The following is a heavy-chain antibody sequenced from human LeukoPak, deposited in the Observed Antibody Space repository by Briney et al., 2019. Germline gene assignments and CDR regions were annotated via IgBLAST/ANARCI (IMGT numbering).Heavy chain of an antibody. Sequence: GGSLRLSCAASGFTVSSNYMSWVRQAPGKGLEWVSYISSSSSTIYYADSVKGRFTISRDNAKNSLYLQMNSLRAEDTAVYYCARDLGGSWYSRWGQGTLVTVSS. D-gene: IGHD6-13*01. V-gene: IGHV3-48*04. J-gene: IGHJ4*02. CDR1: GFTVSSNY. CDR2: ISSSSSTI. CDR3: ARDLGGSWYSR.